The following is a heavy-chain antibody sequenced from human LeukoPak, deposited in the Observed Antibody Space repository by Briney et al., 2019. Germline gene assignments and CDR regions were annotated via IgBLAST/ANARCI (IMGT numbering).Heavy chain of an antibody. Sequence: ASVKVSCKASGYTFISYDINWVRQATGQGLEWMGWMNPNSDNTDYAQKFQDRVTMTRNTSISTAYMEPSSLRSEDTAIYYCARGLGPGFCSSTSCYGDKSFDYWGQGTLVTVSS. CDR1: GYTFISYD. D-gene: IGHD2-2*01. CDR2: MNPNSDNT. V-gene: IGHV1-8*01. J-gene: IGHJ4*02. CDR3: ARGLGPGFCSSTSCYGDKSFDY.